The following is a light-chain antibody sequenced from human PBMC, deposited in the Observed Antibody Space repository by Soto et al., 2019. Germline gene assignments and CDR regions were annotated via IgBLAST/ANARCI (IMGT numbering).Light chain of an antibody. V-gene: IGKV1-12*01. CDR3: QQTYSAPPL. J-gene: IGKJ1*01. CDR1: QTISTW. Sequence: CRASQTISTWTAWYQQKPGEAPKLLISIASILQSGVSSRFSGSGSGTDFTLSINSLQREDFATYYCQQTYSAPPLFGQGTKVDIK. CDR2: IAS.